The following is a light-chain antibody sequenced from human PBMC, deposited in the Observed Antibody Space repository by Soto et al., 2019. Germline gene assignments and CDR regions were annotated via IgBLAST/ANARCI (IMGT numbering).Light chain of an antibody. J-gene: IGKJ1*01. CDR1: QTINNW. CDR3: QHYNSYPWT. Sequence: EMQMTQTPSTLSASIGDRVTITCRASQTINNWLAWYQQKPGKAPNLLIYHASNLETGVPSRFSGSAFGTEFTLTISSLQPDDFATYYCQHYNSYPWTFGQGTKVDIK. V-gene: IGKV1-5*01. CDR2: HAS.